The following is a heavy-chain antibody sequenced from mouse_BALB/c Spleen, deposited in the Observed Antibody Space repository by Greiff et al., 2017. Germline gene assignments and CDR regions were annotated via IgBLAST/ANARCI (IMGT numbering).Heavy chain of an antibody. J-gene: IGHJ4*01. CDR1: GFTFSSYG. Sequence: EVKLMESGGDLVKPGGSLKLSCAASGFTFSSYGMSWVRQTPDKRLEWVATISSGGSYTYYPDSVKGRFTISRDNAKNTLYLQMSSLKSEDTAMYYCARVTTVVAEDYYAMDYWGQGTSVTVSS. CDR2: ISSGGSYT. CDR3: ARVTTVVAEDYYAMDY. D-gene: IGHD1-1*01. V-gene: IGHV5-6*01.